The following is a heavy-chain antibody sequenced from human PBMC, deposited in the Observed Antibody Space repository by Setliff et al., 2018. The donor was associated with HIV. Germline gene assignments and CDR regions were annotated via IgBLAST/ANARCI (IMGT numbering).Heavy chain of an antibody. CDR3: ARDRSHPPYYMDV. CDR1: GGSISSAAYY. J-gene: IGHJ6*03. CDR2: IYYSGST. V-gene: IGHV4-31*11. Sequence: SETLSLTCAVYGGSISSAAYYWSWIRQHPGKGLEWIGHIYYSGSTNYNPSLKSRVTISVDTSKNQFSLKLTSVTAADTAVYYCARDRSHPPYYMDVWGKGTTVTVSS.